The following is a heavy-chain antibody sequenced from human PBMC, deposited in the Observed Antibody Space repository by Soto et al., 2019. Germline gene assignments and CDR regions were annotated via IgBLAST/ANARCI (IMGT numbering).Heavy chain of an antibody. CDR1: GGTFSSYA. CDR2: IIPIFGTA. CDR3: ASKGALYCTNGVCYPDDYYYYGMDV. V-gene: IGHV1-69*13. J-gene: IGHJ6*02. Sequence: SVKVSCKASGGTFSSYAISWVRQAPGQGLEWMGGIIPIFGTANYAQKFQGRVTITADESTSTAYMELSSLRSEDTAVYYCASKGALYCTNGVCYPDDYYYYGMDVWGQGTTVTVSS. D-gene: IGHD2-8*01.